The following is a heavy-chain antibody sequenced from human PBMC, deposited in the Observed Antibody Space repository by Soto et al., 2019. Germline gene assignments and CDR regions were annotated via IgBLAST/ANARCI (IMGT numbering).Heavy chain of an antibody. V-gene: IGHV4-59*01. CDR2: IYYSGST. D-gene: IGHD3-10*01. Sequence: SETLSLTCTFSCGSIISYYWTWIRQPPGKGLEWIGYIYYSGSTNYNPSLKSRVTISVDTSKNQFSLKLSPVTAADTAVYYCARDEQAGGGIDYWGQGTLVTVSS. J-gene: IGHJ4*02. CDR3: ARDEQAGGGIDY. CDR1: CGSIISYY.